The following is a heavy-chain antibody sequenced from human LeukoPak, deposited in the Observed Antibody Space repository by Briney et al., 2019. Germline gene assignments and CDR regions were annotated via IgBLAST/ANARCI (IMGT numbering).Heavy chain of an antibody. CDR3: ARAYGSGSYSYYYYGMDV. D-gene: IGHD3-10*01. J-gene: IGHJ6*04. V-gene: IGHV1-69*13. CDR1: GGTFSSYA. Sequence: ASVKVSCKASGGTFSSYAISWVRQAPGQGLEWMGGIIPIFGTANYARKFQGRVTITADESTSTAYMELSSLRSEDTAVYYCARAYGSGSYSYYYYGMDVWGKGTTVTVSS. CDR2: IIPIFGTA.